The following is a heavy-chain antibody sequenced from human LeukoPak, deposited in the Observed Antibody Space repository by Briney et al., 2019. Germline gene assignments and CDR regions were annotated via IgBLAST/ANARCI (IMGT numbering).Heavy chain of an antibody. D-gene: IGHD6-13*01. CDR3: ARDIYSSSWYIRGAAGCFDY. CDR2: ISSSSSYI. V-gene: IGHV3-21*01. Sequence: TGGSLRLSCAASGFTFSSYSMNWVRQAPGKGLEWVSSISSSSSYIYYADSVKGRFTISRDNAKNSLYLQMNSLRAEDTAVYYCARDIYSSSWYIRGAAGCFDYWGQGTLVTVSS. CDR1: GFTFSSYS. J-gene: IGHJ4*02.